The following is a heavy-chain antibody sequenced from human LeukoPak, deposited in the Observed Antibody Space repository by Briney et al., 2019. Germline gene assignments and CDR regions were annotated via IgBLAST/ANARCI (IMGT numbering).Heavy chain of an antibody. CDR3: AREGEQLWVHYFDY. J-gene: IGHJ4*02. V-gene: IGHV3-7*03. CDR1: GFTFSSYW. Sequence: GGSLRLSCAASGFTFSSYWMSWVRQAPGKGLEWVANIKQDGSEKYYVDSVKGRFTISRDNAKNSLYLQMNSLRAEDTAVYYCAREGEQLWVHYFDYWGQGTLVTVSS. D-gene: IGHD5-18*01. CDR2: IKQDGSEK.